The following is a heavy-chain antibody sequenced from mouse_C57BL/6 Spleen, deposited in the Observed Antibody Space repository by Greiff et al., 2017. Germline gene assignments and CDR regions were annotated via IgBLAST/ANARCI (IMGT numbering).Heavy chain of an antibody. CDR2: IEPSDSYT. CDR3: ARATQDYFDF. Sequence: QVQLQQPGAELVMPGASVKLSCKASGYTFTSYWMHWVKQRPGQGLEWIGEIEPSDSYTNYNQKFKGKSTLTVDTSSSTAYMHLSSLTSEDSAVYYWARATQDYFDFGDQGTTLTVPS. CDR1: GYTFTSYW. J-gene: IGHJ2*01. V-gene: IGHV1-69*01.